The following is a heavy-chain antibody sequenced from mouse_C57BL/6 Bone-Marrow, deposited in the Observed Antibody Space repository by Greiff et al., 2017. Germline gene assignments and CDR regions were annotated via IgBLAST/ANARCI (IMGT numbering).Heavy chain of an antibody. V-gene: IGHV1-64*01. CDR1: GYTFTSYW. CDR2: IHPNSGST. D-gene: IGHD1-1*01. J-gene: IGHJ3*01. Sequence: QVQLKESGAELVKPGASVKLSCKASGYTFTSYWMHWVKQRPGQGLEWIGMIHPNSGSTNYNEKFKSKATLTVDKSSSTAYMQLSSLTSEDSAVYYCARSGYYYGRETAWFAYWGKGTLVTVSA. CDR3: ARSGYYYGRETAWFAY.